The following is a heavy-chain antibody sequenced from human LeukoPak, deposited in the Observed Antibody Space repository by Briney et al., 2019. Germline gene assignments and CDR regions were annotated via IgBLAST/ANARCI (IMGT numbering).Heavy chain of an antibody. Sequence: PGGSLRHSCAASGFTFSDYYMSWIRQAPGKGLEWVSYISSSSSYTNYADSVKGRFTISRDNAKNSLYLQMNSLRAEDTAVYYCARDLDGYSSLNYFDYWGQGTLVTVSS. CDR3: ARDLDGYSSLNYFDY. J-gene: IGHJ4*02. D-gene: IGHD6-19*01. V-gene: IGHV3-11*06. CDR2: ISSSSSYT. CDR1: GFTFSDYY.